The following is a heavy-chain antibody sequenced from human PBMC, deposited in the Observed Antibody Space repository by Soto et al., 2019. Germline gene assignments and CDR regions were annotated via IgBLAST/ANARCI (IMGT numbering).Heavy chain of an antibody. J-gene: IGHJ4*02. V-gene: IGHV4-59*08. Sequence: SETLSLTCAVSGGSISRYYWSWIRQPPGKGLEWIGYVHYSGTTTYNPSLKGRVTISVDPSKTQFSLRLTSVTVADTAVYYCARHPNSYFDYWGPGTLVTVSS. CDR3: ARHPNSYFDY. CDR1: GGSISRYY. CDR2: VHYSGTT.